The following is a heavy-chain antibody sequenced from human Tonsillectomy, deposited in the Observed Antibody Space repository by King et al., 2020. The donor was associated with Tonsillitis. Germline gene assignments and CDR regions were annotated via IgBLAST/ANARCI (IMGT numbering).Heavy chain of an antibody. Sequence: VQLVESGGGVVQPGGSLRLSCAASGFSFSNYGMRWVRQAPGKGLEWVAFIRYDGSNENYADSVKGRFTISRDNSKNTLYLQMKSLRAEDTAMYYCAKGQLSSDYWGQGTLVTVSS. D-gene: IGHD5-18*01. CDR3: AKGQLSSDY. CDR2: IRYDGSNE. V-gene: IGHV3-30*02. CDR1: GFSFSNYG. J-gene: IGHJ4*02.